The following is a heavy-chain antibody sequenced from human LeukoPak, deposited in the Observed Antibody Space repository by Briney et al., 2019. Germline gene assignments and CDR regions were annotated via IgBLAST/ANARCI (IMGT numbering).Heavy chain of an antibody. V-gene: IGHV4-59*01. Sequence: SETLSLTCTVSGGSISSYYWSWIRQPPGKGLEWIGYIYYSGSTNYNPSLKSRVTISVDTSKNQFSLKLSSVTAADTAVYYCAREWGYLGALDCWGQGTLVTVSS. CDR1: GGSISSYY. D-gene: IGHD1-26*01. CDR2: IYYSGST. CDR3: AREWGYLGALDC. J-gene: IGHJ4*02.